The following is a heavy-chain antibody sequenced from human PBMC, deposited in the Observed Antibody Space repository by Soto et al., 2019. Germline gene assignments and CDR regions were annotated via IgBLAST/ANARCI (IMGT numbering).Heavy chain of an antibody. Sequence: TSETLSLTCTVSGGSISSSTYYWGWIRQPPGRGLEWIGSIYYSRNSGSTYYNPSLKSRVTISVDTSKNQFSLKLSSVTAADTAVYYCARTRTVAYYYGMDVWGQGTTVTVSS. CDR1: GGSISSSTYY. J-gene: IGHJ6*02. CDR3: ARTRTVAYYYGMDV. CDR2: IYYSRNSGST. D-gene: IGHD4-4*01. V-gene: IGHV4-39*01.